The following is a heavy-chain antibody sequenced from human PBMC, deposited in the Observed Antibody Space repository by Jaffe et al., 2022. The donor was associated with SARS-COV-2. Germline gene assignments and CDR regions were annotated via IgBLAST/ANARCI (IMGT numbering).Heavy chain of an antibody. D-gene: IGHD3-22*01. CDR2: IYYSGST. J-gene: IGHJ3*02. Sequence: QLQLQESGPGLVKPSETLSLTCTVSGGSISSSSYYWGWIRQPPGKGLEWIGSIYYSGSTYYNPSLKSRVTISVDTSKNQFSLKLSSVTAADTAVYYCARENGASSGFGDPDAFDIWGQGTMVTVSS. V-gene: IGHV4-39*01. CDR3: ARENGASSGFGDPDAFDI. CDR1: GGSISSSSYY.